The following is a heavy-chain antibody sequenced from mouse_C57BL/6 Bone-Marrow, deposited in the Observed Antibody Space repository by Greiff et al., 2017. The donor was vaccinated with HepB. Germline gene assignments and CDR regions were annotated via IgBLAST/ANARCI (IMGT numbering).Heavy chain of an antibody. CDR1: GYTFTSYW. V-gene: IGHV1-55*01. D-gene: IGHD4-1*01. J-gene: IGHJ2*01. CDR3: ARKLGPLYFDY. Sequence: QVHVKQPGAELVKPGASVKMSCKASGYTFTSYWITWVKQRPGQGLEWIGDIYPGSGSTNYNEKFKSKATLTVDTSSSTAYMQLSSLTSEDSAVYYCARKLGPLYFDYWGQGTTLTVSS. CDR2: IYPGSGST.